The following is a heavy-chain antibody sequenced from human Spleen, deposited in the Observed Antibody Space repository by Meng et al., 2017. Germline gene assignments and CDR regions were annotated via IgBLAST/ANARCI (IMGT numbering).Heavy chain of an antibody. CDR1: GGSISSSSYY. CDR3: ARVFFLTPRKPSVAATNRVFDY. Sequence: SETLSLTCTVSGGSISSSSYYWGWIRPPPGKGLEWIGSIYYSGSTYYNPSLKSRVTISVDTSKNQFSLKLSSVTAADTAVYYCARVFFLTPRKPSVAATNRVFDYWGQGTLVTVSS. D-gene: IGHD6-19*01. V-gene: IGHV4-39*07. CDR2: IYYSGST. J-gene: IGHJ4*02.